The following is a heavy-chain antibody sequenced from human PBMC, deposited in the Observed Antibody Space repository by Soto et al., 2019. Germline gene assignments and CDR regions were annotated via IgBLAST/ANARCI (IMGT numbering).Heavy chain of an antibody. V-gene: IGHV3-33*01. D-gene: IGHD3-10*01. J-gene: IGHJ3*02. CDR3: ARDGSGDRHAFDI. CDR1: GFSFSSYG. CDR2: IWYDGSNK. Sequence: ESGGGVVQSGRSLRLSCAASGFSFSSYGMHWVRQAPGKGLEWVAVIWYDGSNKYYADSVKGRITISRDNSKNTLYLLMNSLRAEDTAVYYCARDGSGDRHAFDIWGQGTMVTVSS.